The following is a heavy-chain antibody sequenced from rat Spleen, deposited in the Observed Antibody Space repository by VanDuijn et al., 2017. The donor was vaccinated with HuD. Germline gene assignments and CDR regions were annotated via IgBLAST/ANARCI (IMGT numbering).Heavy chain of an antibody. CDR1: GFTFSTAW. CDR2: IKAKSNNYAT. Sequence: EVQVLESGGGLVQPGNSLKLSCATSGFTFSTAWMYWYRQFPEKRLEWVARIKAKSNNYATDYTESVKGRFTISRDDSKSSIYLQINNLKEEDTAIYYCALITTTPYFDYWGQGVMVTVSS. CDR3: ALITTTPYFDY. J-gene: IGHJ2*01. V-gene: IGHV6-6*01. D-gene: IGHD1-10*01.